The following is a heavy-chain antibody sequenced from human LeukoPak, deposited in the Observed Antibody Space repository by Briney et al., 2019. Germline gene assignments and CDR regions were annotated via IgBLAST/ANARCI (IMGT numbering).Heavy chain of an antibody. CDR3: AKEGRPNSGGGFYDY. J-gene: IGHJ4*02. V-gene: IGHV3-23*01. CDR2: VNEGGGRT. Sequence: GGSLRLSCVASGFSFSNYAMGWVRQAPGKGLEWVATVNEGGGRTYYADSVQSRFTMSRDNSRNTLYLQMNSLRVEDTAIYYCAKEGRPNSGGGFYDYWGQGTRVTVSS. D-gene: IGHD5-12*01. CDR1: GFSFSNYA.